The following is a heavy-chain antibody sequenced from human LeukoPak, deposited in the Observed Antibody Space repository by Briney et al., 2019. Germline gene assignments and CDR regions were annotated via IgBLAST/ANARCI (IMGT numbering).Heavy chain of an antibody. Sequence: ASVKVSCKASGGTFSSYAISWVRQAPGQGLEWMGWISAYNGNTNYAQKLQGRVTMTTDTSTSTAYMELRSLRSDDTAVYYCARVGGSYTTLPYYFDYCGQGTLVTVSS. J-gene: IGHJ4*02. CDR2: ISAYNGNT. V-gene: IGHV1-18*01. CDR1: GGTFSSYA. CDR3: ARVGGSYTTLPYYFDY. D-gene: IGHD1-26*01.